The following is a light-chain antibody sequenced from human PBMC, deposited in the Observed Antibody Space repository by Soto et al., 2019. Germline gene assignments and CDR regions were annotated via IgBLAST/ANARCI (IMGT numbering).Light chain of an antibody. CDR3: QKYDSAPWT. CDR1: QGISKY. CDR2: VAS. J-gene: IGKJ1*01. Sequence: DVQMTQSPSSLSASVGDRVTITCRASQGISKYLAWYQQKPGKVPRLLIYVASTLQSGVPSRCIGSGSGTDYILTISSLQPEDVATYYGQKYDSAPWTCGKGTKVEIK. V-gene: IGKV1-27*01.